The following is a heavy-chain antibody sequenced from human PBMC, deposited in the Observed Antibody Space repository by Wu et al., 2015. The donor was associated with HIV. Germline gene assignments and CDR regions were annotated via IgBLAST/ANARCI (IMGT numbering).Heavy chain of an antibody. D-gene: IGHD3-22*01. Sequence: QVQLVQSGAEVKKPGASVKVSCKASGYTFTNYDVNWVRQSTTQGLEWLGWMNADSGITGYARKFQGRVSMTTETSSSTAYMELRSLRSDDTAVYFCARGHYYDTSSSPVYWGPGTRVTVSS. J-gene: IGHJ4*02. CDR1: GYTFTNYD. CDR2: MNADSGIT. CDR3: ARGHYYDTSSSPVY. V-gene: IGHV1-8*02.